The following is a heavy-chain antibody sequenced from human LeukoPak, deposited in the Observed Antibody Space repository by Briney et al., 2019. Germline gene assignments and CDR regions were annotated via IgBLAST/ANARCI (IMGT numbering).Heavy chain of an antibody. J-gene: IGHJ4*02. CDR2: INPHSGGT. D-gene: IGHD1-26*01. CDR1: GYTFTGYY. CDR3: ARGHSDIWYSLGH. Sequence: ASVKVSCKTSGYTFTGYYIHWVRQASGQGLEWVAWINPHSGGTKYSQQFQGRVTLTRDTSISTAYMELSRLTSDDTAVYYCARGHSDIWYSLGHWGQGTLVTVSA. V-gene: IGHV1-2*02.